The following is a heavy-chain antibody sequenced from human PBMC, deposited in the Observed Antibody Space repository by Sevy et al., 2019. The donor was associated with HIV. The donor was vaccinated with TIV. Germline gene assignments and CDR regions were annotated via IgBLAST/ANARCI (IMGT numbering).Heavy chain of an antibody. CDR1: GYTFTGYY. J-gene: IGHJ4*02. CDR2: INPNSGGT. D-gene: IGHD2-15*01. V-gene: IGHV1-2*02. Sequence: ASVKVSCKASGYTFTGYYMHWVRQAPGQGLEWMGWINPNSGGTNYAQKFQGRVTMTRETSISTAYMELSRLRSDDTAVYYCAASTHRRLYYFDYWGQGTLVTVSS. CDR3: AASTHRRLYYFDY.